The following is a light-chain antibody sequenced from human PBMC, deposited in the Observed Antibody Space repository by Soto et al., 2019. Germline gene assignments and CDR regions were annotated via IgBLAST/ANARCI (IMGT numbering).Light chain of an antibody. V-gene: IGLV3-21*02. Sequence: SYELTQPPSVSVAPGQTARITCGGDHIGGKSVHWYQQKPGQAPLLVVYDDADRPSGIPERFSGSNSDNTATLTIGRVEAGDEADYYCQVWDAGSDHVVFGGGTKSPS. CDR3: QVWDAGSDHVV. CDR2: DDA. J-gene: IGLJ2*01. CDR1: HIGGKS.